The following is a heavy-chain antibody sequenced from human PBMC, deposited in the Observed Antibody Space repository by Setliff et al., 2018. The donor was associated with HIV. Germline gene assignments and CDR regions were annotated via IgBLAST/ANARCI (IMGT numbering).Heavy chain of an antibody. J-gene: IGHJ4*02. D-gene: IGHD6-6*01. Sequence: ASVKVSCKASGYTFTSYYMHWVRQAPGQGLEWMGIINPSGGSTSYAQKFQGRVTMTRDTSTSTVYMELSSLRSEKTAVYYCARVARRGYFDYWGQGTRVTVSS. CDR1: GYTFTSYY. CDR3: ARVARRGYFDY. CDR2: INPSGGST. V-gene: IGHV1-46*01.